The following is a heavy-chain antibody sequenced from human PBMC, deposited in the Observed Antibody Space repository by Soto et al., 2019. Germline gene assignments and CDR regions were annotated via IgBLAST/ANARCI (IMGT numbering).Heavy chain of an antibody. J-gene: IGHJ5*02. CDR1: GYSFTSYW. CDR2: IYPGDSDT. Sequence: PGESLKISCKGSGYSFTSYWIGWVRQMPGKGLEWMGIIYPGDSDTRYSPSFQGQVTISADKSISTAYLQWSSLKASDTAMYYCARLADIVLVPAALTWFDPWGQGTLVTVSS. V-gene: IGHV5-51*01. CDR3: ARLADIVLVPAALTWFDP. D-gene: IGHD2-2*01.